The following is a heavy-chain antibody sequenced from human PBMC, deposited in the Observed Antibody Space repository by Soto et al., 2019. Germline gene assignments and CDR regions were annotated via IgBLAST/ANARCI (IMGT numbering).Heavy chain of an antibody. V-gene: IGHV1-69*08. J-gene: IGHJ6*03. Sequence: QVQLVQSGAEVKKPGSSVKVSCKASGGTFSSYTISWVRQAPGQGLEWMGRIIPILGIANYAQKFHGRVTITADKSTSTAYMELSSLRSEDTAVYYCARETGYSSSWVFYYMDVWGKGTTVTVSS. CDR2: IIPILGIA. D-gene: IGHD6-6*01. CDR1: GGTFSSYT. CDR3: ARETGYSSSWVFYYMDV.